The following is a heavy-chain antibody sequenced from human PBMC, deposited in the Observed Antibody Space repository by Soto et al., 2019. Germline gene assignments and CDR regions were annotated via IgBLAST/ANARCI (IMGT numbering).Heavy chain of an antibody. CDR1: GFTFSSYA. V-gene: IGHV3-23*01. Sequence: PGGSLRLSCAASGFTFSSYAMSWVRQAPGKGLEWVSAISGSGGSTYYADSVKGRFTISRDNSKNTLYLQMNSLRAEDTAVYYCAKDPLYYYDSSGYPNYFDYWGQGTLVTVSS. CDR2: ISGSGGST. CDR3: AKDPLYYYDSSGYPNYFDY. D-gene: IGHD3-22*01. J-gene: IGHJ4*02.